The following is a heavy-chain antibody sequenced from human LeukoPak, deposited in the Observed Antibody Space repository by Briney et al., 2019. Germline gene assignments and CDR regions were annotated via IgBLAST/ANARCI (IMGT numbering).Heavy chain of an antibody. CDR2: IKSKTDGGTT. V-gene: IGHV3-15*01. CDR3: ARGVGVRGAFDI. D-gene: IGHD3-10*01. J-gene: IGHJ3*02. Sequence: GGSLRLSCAASGFTFSNAWMSWVRQAPGKGLEWVGRIKSKTDGGTTDYAAPVKGRFTISRDDSKNTLYLQMSSLRSEDTAVYYCARGVGVRGAFDIWGQGTMVTVSS. CDR1: GFTFSNAW.